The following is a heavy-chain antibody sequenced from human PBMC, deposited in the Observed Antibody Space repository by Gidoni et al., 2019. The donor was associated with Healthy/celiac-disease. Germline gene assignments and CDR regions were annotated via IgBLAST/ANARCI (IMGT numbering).Heavy chain of an antibody. D-gene: IGHD3-22*01. CDR3: ARPEDTYYYDSSGYSLWGMDV. V-gene: IGHV1-69*01. CDR2: IIPIFGTA. Sequence: QVQLVQSGAEVKKPGSSVKVSCKASGGTFSSYAISWVRQAPGQGLEWMGVIIPIFGTANYAQKFQGRVTITADESTSTAYMELSSLRSEDTAVYYCARPEDTYYYDSSGYSLWGMDVWGQGTTVTVSS. CDR1: GGTFSSYA. J-gene: IGHJ6*02.